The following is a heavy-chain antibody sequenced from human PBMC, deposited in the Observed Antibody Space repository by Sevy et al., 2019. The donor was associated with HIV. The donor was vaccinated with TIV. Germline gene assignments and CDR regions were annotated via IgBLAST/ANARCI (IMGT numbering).Heavy chain of an antibody. J-gene: IGHJ6*02. CDR2: ISYTSTTI. CDR1: GFTFNTYN. Sequence: GGSLRLSCAVSGFTFNTYNMNWVRQAPGKGLEWVSYISYTSTTIYYADSVRCRFTISRDNAKNTLYLQMNSLRDEDTAVYYCASSDATSRFGYYYFAMDFWGQGTSVTVSS. CDR3: ASSDATSRFGYYYFAMDF. D-gene: IGHD3-22*01. V-gene: IGHV3-48*02.